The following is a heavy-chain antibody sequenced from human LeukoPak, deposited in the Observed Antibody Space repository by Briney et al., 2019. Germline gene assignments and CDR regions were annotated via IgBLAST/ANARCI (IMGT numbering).Heavy chain of an antibody. CDR3: AKARDSSGWYPSP. CDR1: GFTFSSYA. Sequence: GGSLRLSCAASGFTFSSYAMHWVRQAPGKGLEWVAVISYDGSNKYYADSVKGRFTISRDNSKNTLYLQMNSLRAEDTAVYYCAKARDSSGWYPSPWGQGTLVTVSS. CDR2: ISYDGSNK. D-gene: IGHD6-19*01. J-gene: IGHJ5*02. V-gene: IGHV3-30*04.